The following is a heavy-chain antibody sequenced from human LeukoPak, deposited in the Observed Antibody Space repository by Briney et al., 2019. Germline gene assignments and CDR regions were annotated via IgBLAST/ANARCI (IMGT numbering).Heavy chain of an antibody. CDR2: IYTSGST. J-gene: IGHJ3*02. Sequence: KPSQTLSLTCTVSGGSISSGSYYWSWIRQPAGKGLEWIGRIYTSGSTNYNPSLKSRVTISVDTSKNQFSLKLSSVTAADTAVYYCARTKYSSSGRVDAFDIWGQGTMVTVSS. V-gene: IGHV4-61*02. D-gene: IGHD6-6*01. CDR1: GGSISSGSYY. CDR3: ARTKYSSSGRVDAFDI.